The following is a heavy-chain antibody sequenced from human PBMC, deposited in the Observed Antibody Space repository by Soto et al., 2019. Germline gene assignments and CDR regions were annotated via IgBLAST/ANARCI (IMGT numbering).Heavy chain of an antibody. J-gene: IGHJ4*02. CDR1: GFTFSSYG. D-gene: IGHD4-4*01. Sequence: GGSLRLSCAASGFTFSSYGMHWVRQAPGKGLEWVVVIWYDGSNKYYADSVKGRFTISRDNSKNTLYRQMNSLRAEESAVYDWARGGDYSNFDFWGQGTLVTVSS. CDR2: IWYDGSNK. V-gene: IGHV3-33*01. CDR3: ARGGDYSNFDF.